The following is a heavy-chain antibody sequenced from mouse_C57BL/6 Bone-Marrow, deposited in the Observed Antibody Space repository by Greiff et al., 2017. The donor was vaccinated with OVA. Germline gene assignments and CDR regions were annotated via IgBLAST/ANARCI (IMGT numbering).Heavy chain of an antibody. CDR3: ASRGYYGSSSYWYFDV. D-gene: IGHD1-1*01. Sequence: DVKLVESGGGLVQPGGSLKLSCAASGIDFSRYWMSWVRRAPGKGLEWIGEINPDSSTINYAPSLKDKFIISRDNAKNTLYLQMSKVRSEDTALYYCASRGYYGSSSYWYFDVWGTGTTVTVSS. J-gene: IGHJ1*03. CDR2: INPDSSTI. V-gene: IGHV4-1*01. CDR1: GIDFSRYW.